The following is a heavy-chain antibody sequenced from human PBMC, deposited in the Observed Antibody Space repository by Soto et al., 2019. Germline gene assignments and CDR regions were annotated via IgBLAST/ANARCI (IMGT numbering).Heavy chain of an antibody. CDR2: VYHTGRT. V-gene: IGHV4-59*01. D-gene: IGHD3-3*01. J-gene: IGHJ4*02. Sequence: GSLRLSCAFSGLTFSGYTMSWVRQAPGKGLEWIGYVYHTGRTSYNPSLKSRVSISMDTSKNQFSLNLDSVTAADTAVYFCARDFAYFDSWGQGTLVTVSS. CDR1: GLTFSGYT. CDR3: ARDFAYFDS.